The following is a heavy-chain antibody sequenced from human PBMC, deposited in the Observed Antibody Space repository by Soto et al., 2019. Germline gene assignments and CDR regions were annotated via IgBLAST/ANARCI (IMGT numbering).Heavy chain of an antibody. CDR1: GGSMSGYY. J-gene: IGHJ4*02. Sequence: SETLSLTCTVSGGSMSGYYWSWIRQPPGRGLEWVGYMYSSGTTYYHPSLRSRVSMSLDTSKNQISLKLSSVTAADTAVYYCGRLEGLATISYYFDYWGQGALVTVSS. CDR3: GRLEGLATISYYFDY. CDR2: MYSSGTT. D-gene: IGHD3-9*01. V-gene: IGHV4-59*01.